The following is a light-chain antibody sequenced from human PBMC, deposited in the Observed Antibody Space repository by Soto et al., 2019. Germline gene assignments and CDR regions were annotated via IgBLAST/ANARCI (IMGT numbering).Light chain of an antibody. J-gene: IGKJ1*01. Sequence: EIVMTQSPATLSGSPGERATLSCRASQSVNSHLAWYHQKPGQAPRLLIYGASTRATGIPARFSGRGSGTDFTLTLSSLQPEDFAVYYCQPYNNWPTTLGQGTKVEIK. CDR1: QSVNSH. CDR2: GAS. V-gene: IGKV3-15*01. CDR3: QPYNNWPTT.